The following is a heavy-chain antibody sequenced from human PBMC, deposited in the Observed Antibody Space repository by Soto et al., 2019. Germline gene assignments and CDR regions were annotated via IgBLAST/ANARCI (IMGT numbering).Heavy chain of an antibody. CDR3: AKNVYYYGSGSGVY. CDR2: ISGSGGST. Sequence: EVQLLESGGGLVQPGGSLRLSCAASGFTFSSYAMSWVRQAPGKGLEWVSAISGSGGSTYYADSVKGRFTISRDNCKNTLYLQMNSLRAEDTAVYYCAKNVYYYGSGSGVYWGQGTLVTVSS. CDR1: GFTFSSYA. J-gene: IGHJ4*02. V-gene: IGHV3-23*01. D-gene: IGHD3-10*01.